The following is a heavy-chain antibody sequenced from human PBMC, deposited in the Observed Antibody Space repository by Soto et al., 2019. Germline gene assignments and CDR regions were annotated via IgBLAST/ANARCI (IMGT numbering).Heavy chain of an antibody. V-gene: IGHV4-59*01. J-gene: IGHJ5*02. D-gene: IGHD6-25*01. CDR3: GSVRPSGYVLS. CDR2: VYFSGNT. Sequence: KPSETLSLTCTVSGGSLSSYYWTWIRQSPGKGLEWIGYVYFSGNTNYNPSLKSRVTISIDTSKNQFSLRLASVTAADTAFYYCGSVRPSGYVLSWGQGTLVTV. CDR1: GGSLSSYY.